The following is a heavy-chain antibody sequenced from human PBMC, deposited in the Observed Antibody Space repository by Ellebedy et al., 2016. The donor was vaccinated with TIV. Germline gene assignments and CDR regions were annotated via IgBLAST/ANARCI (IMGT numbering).Heavy chain of an antibody. CDR3: AKDRTPGDGYWVFDN. CDR1: GFTFRPYA. D-gene: IGHD5-18*01. Sequence: PGGSLRLSCAASGFTFRPYAMAWVRQAPGKDLEWVSGIFGSGAQKYADSVKGRFTISRDNSKRTVDLQMNSLRAEDTAVYFCAKDRTPGDGYWVFDNWGQGTLVSVSS. J-gene: IGHJ4*02. V-gene: IGHV3-23*01. CDR2: IFGSGA.